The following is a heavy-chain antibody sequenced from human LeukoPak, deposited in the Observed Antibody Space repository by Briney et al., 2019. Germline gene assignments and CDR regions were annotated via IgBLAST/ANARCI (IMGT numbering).Heavy chain of an antibody. CDR2: TAGSGISK. CDR1: GFTFNNYA. D-gene: IGHD4-17*01. J-gene: IGHJ4*02. CDR3: ARFNGDYYRIDY. Sequence: GGSLRLSCVASGFTFNNYAMSWVRQAPGRGLEWASSTAGSGISKDYADSVKGRFTISKDKSKNTLYLQMNSLRAEDTALYYCARFNGDYYRIDYWGQGTVVTVSS. V-gene: IGHV3-23*01.